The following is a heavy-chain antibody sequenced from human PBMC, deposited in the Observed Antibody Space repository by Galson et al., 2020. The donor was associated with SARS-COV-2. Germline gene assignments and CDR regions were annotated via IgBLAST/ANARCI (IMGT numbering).Heavy chain of an antibody. J-gene: IGHJ5*02. D-gene: IGHD1-26*01. V-gene: IGHV3-30*04. CDR3: SLPPSGGYGGWFDP. CDR1: GFTFSSYA. CDR2: ISYDGSNK. Sequence: GESLKISCAASGFTFSSYAMHWVRQAPGKGLEWVAVISYDGSNKYYADSVKGRFTISRDNSKNTLYLQMNSLRAEDTAVYYCSLPPSGGYGGWFDPWGQGPLVTVSS.